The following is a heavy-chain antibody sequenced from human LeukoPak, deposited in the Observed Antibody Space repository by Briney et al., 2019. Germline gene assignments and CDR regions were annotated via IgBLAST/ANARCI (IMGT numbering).Heavy chain of an antibody. CDR2: IGAYNGNT. D-gene: IGHD6-13*01. J-gene: IGHJ4*02. CDR1: GDTLTSYD. Sequence: ASLKDSCKASGDTLTSYDICCVRQAPGEGLEWMGWIGAYNGNTNYAQKLQGRVTMTTDTSTSTAYMELRSLRSDDTAVYYCARAGQYSSSWYVDYWGQGTLVTVSS. CDR3: ARAGQYSSSWYVDY. V-gene: IGHV1-18*01.